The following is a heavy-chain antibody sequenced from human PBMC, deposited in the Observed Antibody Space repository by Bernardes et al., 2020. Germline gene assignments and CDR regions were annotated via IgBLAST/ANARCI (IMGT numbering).Heavy chain of an antibody. J-gene: IGHJ4*02. V-gene: IGHV3-48*02. Sequence: FCGSSGFTFRSYRMNWVRRGPGKGLEWVSYISSSSSTIYYADSVKGRFTISRDNAKNSLYLQMNSLRDEDTAVYYCARVSTTVTTRSYFDYWGQGTLVTVSS. D-gene: IGHD4-17*01. CDR3: ARVSTTVTTRSYFDY. CDR2: ISSSSSTI. CDR1: GFTFRSYR.